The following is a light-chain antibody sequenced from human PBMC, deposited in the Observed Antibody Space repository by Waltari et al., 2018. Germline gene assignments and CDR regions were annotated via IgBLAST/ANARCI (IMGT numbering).Light chain of an antibody. J-gene: IGKJ1*01. V-gene: IGKV4-1*01. CDR1: QSVLFSSNSKNY. CDR3: QQFYTTPPT. Sequence: DIVMTQSPDSLAVSLGERATINCKSSQSVLFSSNSKNYLDWYQQKPGQPPKLLIYWASTRESGVPARFSGSGSGTDFTLTISSLQAEDVAVYYCQQFYTTPPTFGQGTKVEIK. CDR2: WAS.